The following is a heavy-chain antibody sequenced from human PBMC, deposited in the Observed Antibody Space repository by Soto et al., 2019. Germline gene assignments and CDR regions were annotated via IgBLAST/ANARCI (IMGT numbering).Heavy chain of an antibody. CDR3: ARSNYFHSSDAFDY. CDR1: GYTFTSYG. CDR2: ISGYNGNR. Sequence: GXSVKVSCKTSGYTFTSYGINWVRLAPGQGLEWMGWISGYNGNRNYAQKLQGRVIMTTDTSTNTAYMELRSLRSDDTAVYYCARSNYFHSSDAFDYWGQGTLVTVYS. J-gene: IGHJ4*02. D-gene: IGHD3-22*01. V-gene: IGHV1-18*01.